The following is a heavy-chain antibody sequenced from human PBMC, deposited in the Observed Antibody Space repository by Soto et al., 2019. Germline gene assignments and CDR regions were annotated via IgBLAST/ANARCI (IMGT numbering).Heavy chain of an antibody. Sequence: SETLCLTCAVYGGSFSGDYWSWIRQPPGKGLEWIGEINHSGSTNYNPSLKSRVTISVDTSKNQFSLKLSSVTAADTAVYYCARTYQLLWVSGFDPWGQGTLVSVSS. J-gene: IGHJ5*02. CDR3: ARTYQLLWVSGFDP. CDR2: INHSGST. CDR1: GGSFSGDY. D-gene: IGHD2-2*01. V-gene: IGHV4-34*01.